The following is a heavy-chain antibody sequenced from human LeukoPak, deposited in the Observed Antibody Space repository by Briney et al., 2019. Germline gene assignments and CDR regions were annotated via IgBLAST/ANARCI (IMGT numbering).Heavy chain of an antibody. Sequence: SETLSLTCTVSGGSISTYYWSWIRQPAGKGLEWIGRIYTSGSANYNPSLKRRVTMSVDTSKSQFSLNLRSVTAADTALYYCAGGDYGTKPTMFYFDYWGQGTLVTVSS. D-gene: IGHD4-17*01. CDR1: GGSISTYY. V-gene: IGHV4-4*07. J-gene: IGHJ4*02. CDR2: IYTSGSA. CDR3: AGGDYGTKPTMFYFDY.